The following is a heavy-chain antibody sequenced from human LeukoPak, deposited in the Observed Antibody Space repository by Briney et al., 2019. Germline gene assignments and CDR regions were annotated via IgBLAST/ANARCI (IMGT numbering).Heavy chain of an antibody. J-gene: IGHJ3*02. CDR2: IYYSRST. CDR3: GKGAAGSVAVAFDI. CDR1: GGSISSYY. D-gene: IGHD6-13*01. V-gene: IGHV4-59*01. Sequence: SETLSLTCTVSGGSISSYYWSWIRQPPGKGLEWLGYIYYSRSTNYNPSLNSRVTITVDTSKNQFSLQLSYVNAADTAVYYCGKGAAGSVAVAFDIWGQGTMVSVSS.